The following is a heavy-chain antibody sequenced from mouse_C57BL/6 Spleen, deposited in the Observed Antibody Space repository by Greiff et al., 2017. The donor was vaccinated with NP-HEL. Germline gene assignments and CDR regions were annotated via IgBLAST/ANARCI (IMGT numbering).Heavy chain of an antibody. CDR3: ARSAQATHSWFAY. J-gene: IGHJ3*01. D-gene: IGHD3-2*02. V-gene: IGHV1-69*01. Sequence: QLQQPGAELVMPGASVKLSCKASGYTFTSYWMHWVKQRPGQGLEWIGEIDPSDSYTNYNQKFKGKSTLTVDKSSSTAYMQLSSLTSEDSAVYYCARSAQATHSWFAYWGQGTLVTVSA. CDR2: IDPSDSYT. CDR1: GYTFTSYW.